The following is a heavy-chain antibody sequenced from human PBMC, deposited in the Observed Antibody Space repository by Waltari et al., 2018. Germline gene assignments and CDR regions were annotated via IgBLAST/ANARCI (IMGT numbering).Heavy chain of an antibody. CDR2: SGPDGSET. D-gene: IGHD3-3*01. CDR1: GIAFSESW. Sequence: VKVVESGGGLVQPGGSLRLSCRGDGIAFSESWMTWVRQAPGKGLGLVDNSGPDGSETHYAASVTGLFTISKDNADNSLYLQMSRLRVEDTARYCCARRYSPAGSAYRPDDYWGQGIVVTVSS. CDR3: ARRYSPAGSAYRPDDY. V-gene: IGHV3-7*01. J-gene: IGHJ4*02.